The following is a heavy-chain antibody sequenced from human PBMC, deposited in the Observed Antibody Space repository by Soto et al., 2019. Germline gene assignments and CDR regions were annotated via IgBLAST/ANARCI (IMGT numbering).Heavy chain of an antibody. Sequence: QVQLVQSRSEVKKPGSSVRVSCRASEVTFNSHVVSWVRQAPGQGLQWMGGILPLFGTTNYAHQLEGRVTITADSSTATSFLELSGLTPGDTAVYYCARGGTLYESSQKYYQYGLDVWGQVTTVIFSS. CDR3: ARGGTLYESSQKYYQYGLDV. CDR1: EVTFNSHV. D-gene: IGHD2-15*01. V-gene: IGHV1-69*01. CDR2: ILPLFGTT. J-gene: IGHJ6*02.